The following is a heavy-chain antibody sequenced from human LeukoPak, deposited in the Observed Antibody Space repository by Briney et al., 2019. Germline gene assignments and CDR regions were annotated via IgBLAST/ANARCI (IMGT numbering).Heavy chain of an antibody. D-gene: IGHD1-1*01. CDR1: GGSISRGSYY. J-gene: IGHJ4*02. CDR3: ARGPPNWKTFSSSYFDY. CDR2: IYYSGST. V-gene: IGHV4-61*01. Sequence: KPSQTLSLTCTVSGGSISRGSYYWGWIRQPPGKGLEGIGYIYYSGSTNYNPSLKSRVTISLDTSKNQFSLKLSSVTAADTAVYYCARGPPNWKTFSSSYFDYWGQGTLVTVSS.